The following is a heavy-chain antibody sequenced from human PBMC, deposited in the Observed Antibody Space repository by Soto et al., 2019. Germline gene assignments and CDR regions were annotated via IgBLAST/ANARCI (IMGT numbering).Heavy chain of an antibody. D-gene: IGHD3-10*01. CDR3: ASLRISYAVDV. Sequence: EVQLVESGGGLVQPGGSLRLSCGVSGFTFGDYWMTWVRQAPGKGLEWVANMNQDGNERFYVDSVKGRFTISRDNDKNSLDLQMNSLRAEDTAVYYCASLRISYAVDVWGQGTTVTGSS. CDR2: MNQDGNER. CDR1: GFTFGDYW. J-gene: IGHJ6*02. V-gene: IGHV3-7*05.